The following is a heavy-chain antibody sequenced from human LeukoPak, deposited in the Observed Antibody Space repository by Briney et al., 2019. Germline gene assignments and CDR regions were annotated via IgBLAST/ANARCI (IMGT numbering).Heavy chain of an antibody. D-gene: IGHD6-13*01. V-gene: IGHV3-11*04. CDR3: VRGRTSGSSWPFDY. CDR1: GFTFNDYY. Sequence: PGGSLRLSCAASGFTFNDYYMSWIRQAPGKRLEWISYIGSSGGSINYADSVKGRFTISRDNAKNSLSLQMNSLRAEDTAVYYCVRGRTSGSSWPFDYWGQGTLVTVSS. CDR2: IGSSGGSI. J-gene: IGHJ4*02.